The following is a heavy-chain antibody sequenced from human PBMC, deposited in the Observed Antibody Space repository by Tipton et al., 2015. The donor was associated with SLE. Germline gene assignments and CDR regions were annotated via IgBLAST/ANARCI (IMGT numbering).Heavy chain of an antibody. J-gene: IGHJ4*02. CDR3: ASSPFVYRGFNNPGNGIRYYFDY. V-gene: IGHV4-34*01. CDR1: GGSFSVHY. CDR2: IDHSRST. D-gene: IGHD1-14*01. Sequence: TLSLTCAVYGGSFSVHYWSWSWIRQPPGKGLEWIGEIDHSRSTNYNPSLKSRVTISRDTSKNQFSLMLTSVTAADTAVYYCASSPFVYRGFNNPGNGIRYYFDYWGQGTLVTVSS.